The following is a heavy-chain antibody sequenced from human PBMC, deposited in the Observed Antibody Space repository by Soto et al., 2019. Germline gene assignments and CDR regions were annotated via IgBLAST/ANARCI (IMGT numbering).Heavy chain of an antibody. CDR2: INPSGGST. CDR1: GYTFTSYY. Sequence: ASVKVSCKASGYTFTSYYMHWVRQAPGQGLEWMGIINPSGGSTSYAQKFQGRVTMTRDTSTSTVYMELSSLRSEDTAVYYCARIGCSSTSCYAGGFDYWGQGTLVTVSS. J-gene: IGHJ4*02. CDR3: ARIGCSSTSCYAGGFDY. V-gene: IGHV1-46*03. D-gene: IGHD2-2*01.